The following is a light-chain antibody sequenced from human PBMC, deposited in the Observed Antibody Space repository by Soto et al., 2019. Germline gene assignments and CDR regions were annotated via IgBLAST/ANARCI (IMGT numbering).Light chain of an antibody. CDR2: DVS. J-gene: IGLJ2*01. V-gene: IGLV2-14*01. CDR3: SSYTSSSLPHVV. Sequence: QSALTQPASVSGSPGQSITISCTGTSSDVAGYNYVSWYQQHPGKAPKLMIYDVSNRPSGVSNRFSGSKSGNTASLTISGLQAEDEADYYCSSYTSSSLPHVVFGGGTKLTVL. CDR1: SSDVAGYNY.